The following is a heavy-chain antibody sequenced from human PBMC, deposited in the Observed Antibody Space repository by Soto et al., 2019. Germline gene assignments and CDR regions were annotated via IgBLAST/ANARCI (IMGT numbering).Heavy chain of an antibody. Sequence: SVKVSCKASGGTFSSYAISWVRQAPGQGLEWMGGIIPIFGTANYAQKFQGRVTITADESTSTAYMELSSLRSEDTAVYYCARVPYCSISCSYPIHHCRMAFWGKGSTVTGSS. CDR2: IIPIFGTA. J-gene: IGHJ6*04. CDR1: GGTFSSYA. D-gene: IGHD2-2*01. V-gene: IGHV1-69*13. CDR3: ARVPYCSISCSYPIHHCRMAF.